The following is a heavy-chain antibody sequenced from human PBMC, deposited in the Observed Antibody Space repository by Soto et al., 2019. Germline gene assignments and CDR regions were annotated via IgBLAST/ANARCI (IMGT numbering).Heavy chain of an antibody. CDR3: ATENIAARIGSYWFDP. CDR2: MNPNSGNT. D-gene: IGHD6-6*01. Sequence: GASVKVSCKASGYTFTSYDINWVRQATGQGLEWMGWMNPNSGNTGYAQKFQGRVTMTKNTSIDTAYMELSSLRSEDTAVYYCATENIAARIGSYWFDPWGQGTLVTVSS. CDR1: GYTFTSYD. J-gene: IGHJ5*02. V-gene: IGHV1-8*01.